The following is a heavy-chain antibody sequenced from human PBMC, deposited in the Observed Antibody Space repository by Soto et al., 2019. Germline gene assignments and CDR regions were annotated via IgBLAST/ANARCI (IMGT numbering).Heavy chain of an antibody. CDR1: GGSISSYY. Sequence: SETLSLTCTVSGGSISSYYWSWIRQPPGKGLEWIGTFYYSGSTNCNPSLESRVTISVDTSRNQFSLKVSSVTAADTAVYYCARIGLTTALLWGQGTLVTVSS. D-gene: IGHD4-17*01. V-gene: IGHV4-59*08. CDR3: ARIGLTTALL. CDR2: FYYSGST. J-gene: IGHJ4*02.